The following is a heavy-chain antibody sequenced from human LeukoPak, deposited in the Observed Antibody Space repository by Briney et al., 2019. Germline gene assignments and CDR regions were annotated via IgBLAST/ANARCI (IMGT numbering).Heavy chain of an antibody. CDR1: GGSFSSYY. V-gene: IGHV4-34*01. J-gene: IGHJ4*02. Sequence: SETLSLTCAVYGGSFSSYYWNWIRQPPGKGLEWIGEINHSGSTNYNPSPKSRVTISVDTTKNQISLKLSTVTAADTAAYYCVRQNYGAAPLRYWGEGTLVTVPS. CDR3: VRQNYGAAPLRY. D-gene: IGHD4/OR15-4a*01. CDR2: INHSGST.